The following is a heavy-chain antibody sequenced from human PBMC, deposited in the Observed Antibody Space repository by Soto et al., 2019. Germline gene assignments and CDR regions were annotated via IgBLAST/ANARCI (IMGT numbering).Heavy chain of an antibody. CDR2: IGGNGVST. V-gene: IGHV3-23*01. Sequence: ESGGGLVQPGGSLRLSCAASGFTFSRYDMSWVRQAPGKGLEWVSTIGGNGVSTYYADSVKGRFTITRDNSKNTLYLHMNSLRAEDTALYYCAKRVSGDDWGQGTLVTVSS. CDR3: AKRVSGDD. CDR1: GFTFSRYD. J-gene: IGHJ4*02. D-gene: IGHD3-10*01.